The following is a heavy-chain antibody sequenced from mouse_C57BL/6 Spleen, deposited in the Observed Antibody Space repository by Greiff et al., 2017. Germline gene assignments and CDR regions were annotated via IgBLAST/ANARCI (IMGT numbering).Heavy chain of an antibody. CDR1: GYTFTSYW. CDR3: ARGSVYYFDY. CDR2: IDPSDSET. J-gene: IGHJ2*01. Sequence: VQLQQPGAELVRPGSSVKLSCKASGYTFTSYWMHWVKQRPIQGLEWIGNIDPSDSETHYNQKFKDKATLTVDESSSTACMQLSSLASEDSAVYYCARGSVYYFDYWGQGTTLTVSS. V-gene: IGHV1-52*01.